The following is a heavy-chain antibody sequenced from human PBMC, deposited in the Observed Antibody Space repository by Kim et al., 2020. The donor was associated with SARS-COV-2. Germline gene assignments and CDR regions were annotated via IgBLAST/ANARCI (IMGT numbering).Heavy chain of an antibody. CDR3: ARDQVVVTTFSGLDV. Sequence: SVKVPCKASGDTFSNAIISWLRQAPGQGLEWMGGIIPIFGTANYAQKFQGRVTITADESTSTANMELSSLRSEDTAVYYCARDQVVVTTFSGLDVWGQGTTVTVSS. V-gene: IGHV1-69*13. CDR1: GDTFSNAI. J-gene: IGHJ6*02. CDR2: IIPIFGTA. D-gene: IGHD2-15*01.